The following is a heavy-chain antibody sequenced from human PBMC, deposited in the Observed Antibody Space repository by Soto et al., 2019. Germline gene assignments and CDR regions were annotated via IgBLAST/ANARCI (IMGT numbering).Heavy chain of an antibody. CDR3: ARPHGGSSGWDNWFDP. D-gene: IGHD6-25*01. CDR1: GGSISSYY. Sequence: SQTLSLTCTVSGGSISSYYWSWIRQPPGKGLEWIGYIHYSGSTNYNPSLKSRVTISVDTSKNQFSLKRNSVTAADTAVYYCARPHGGSSGWDNWFDPWGQGTLVTVSS. CDR2: IHYSGST. J-gene: IGHJ5*02. V-gene: IGHV4-59*01.